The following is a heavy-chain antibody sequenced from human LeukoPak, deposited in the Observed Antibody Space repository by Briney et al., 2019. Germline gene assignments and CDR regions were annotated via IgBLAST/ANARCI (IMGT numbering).Heavy chain of an antibody. D-gene: IGHD6-13*01. CDR3: AKGWGGSSSSPFDY. J-gene: IGHJ4*02. V-gene: IGHV3-9*03. CDR2: ISWNSGSI. Sequence: GGSLRLSCAASGFTFDDYAMHWVRQAPGKGLEWVSGISWNSGSIGYADSVKGRFTISRDNAKNSLYLQMNSLRAEDMALYYCAKGWGGSSSSPFDYWGQGTLVTVSS. CDR1: GFTFDDYA.